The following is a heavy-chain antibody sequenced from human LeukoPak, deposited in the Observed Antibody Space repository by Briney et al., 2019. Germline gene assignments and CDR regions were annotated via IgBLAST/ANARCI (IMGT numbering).Heavy chain of an antibody. CDR3: ARGDYCSGGSCYVNFDY. D-gene: IGHD2-15*01. Sequence: PGGSLRLSCAASGFTFSSYGMHWVRQAPGKGLEWVAVIWYDGSNKYYADSVKGRFTISRDNSKNTLYLQMNSLRAEDTAVYYCARGDYCSGGSCYVNFDYWGQGTLVTVSS. CDR1: GFTFSSYG. CDR2: IWYDGSNK. V-gene: IGHV3-33*01. J-gene: IGHJ4*02.